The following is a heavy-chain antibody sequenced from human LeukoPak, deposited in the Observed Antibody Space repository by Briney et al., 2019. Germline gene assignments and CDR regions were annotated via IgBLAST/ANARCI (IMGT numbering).Heavy chain of an antibody. J-gene: IGHJ4*02. CDR3: ARERYGSGSYPTR. V-gene: IGHV3-23*01. CDR2: ISGSGGST. D-gene: IGHD3-10*01. CDR1: GFNFSSHA. Sequence: GGPLRPSWSASGFNFSSHAMSWVRQAPGKGLEWVSAISGSGGSTYYADSVKGRFTISRDNSKNTLYLQMNSLRAEDTAVYYCARERYGSGSYPTRWGQGTLVTVSS.